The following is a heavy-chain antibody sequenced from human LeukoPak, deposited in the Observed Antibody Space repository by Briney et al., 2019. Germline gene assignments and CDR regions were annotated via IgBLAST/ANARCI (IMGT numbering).Heavy chain of an antibody. D-gene: IGHD5-12*01. V-gene: IGHV4-30-2*01. Sequence: SETLSLTCAVSGGSVSSGGYSWSWIRQPPGKGLEWIGYIYHSGSTYYNPSLKSRVTISVDRSKNQFSLKLSSVTAADTAVYYCARADIEATVYDYWGQGTLVTVSS. CDR2: IYHSGST. CDR3: ARADIEATVYDY. CDR1: GGSVSSGGYS. J-gene: IGHJ4*02.